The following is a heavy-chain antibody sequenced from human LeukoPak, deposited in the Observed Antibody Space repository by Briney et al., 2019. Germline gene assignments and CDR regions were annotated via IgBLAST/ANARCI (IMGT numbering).Heavy chain of an antibody. V-gene: IGHV3-66*02. D-gene: IGHD6-13*01. CDR2: IYSGGST. CDR1: GFTVSSNY. J-gene: IGHJ4*02. CDR3: ARAIAAAATHY. Sequence: GGSLRLSCAASGFTVSSNYMSWVRQAPGKGLEWVSVIYSGGSTYYADSVKGRFTISRDNSKNTLYLEMNSLRAEDTAVYYCARAIAAAATHYWGQGTLVTVSS.